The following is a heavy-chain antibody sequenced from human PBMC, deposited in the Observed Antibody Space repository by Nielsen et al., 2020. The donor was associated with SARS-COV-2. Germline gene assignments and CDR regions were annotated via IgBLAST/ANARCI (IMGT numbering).Heavy chain of an antibody. Sequence: GESLKISCAASGFTFSSYDLQWVRQATGKGLEWVSAIGTAGDTYHPGSVKGRFTISRENAKNSLYLQMNSLRAGDTAVYYCASGYCSGGSCDYYYYGMDVWGQGTTVTVSS. V-gene: IGHV3-13*04. CDR1: GFTFSSYD. D-gene: IGHD2-15*01. CDR2: IGTAGDT. J-gene: IGHJ6*02. CDR3: ASGYCSGGSCDYYYYGMDV.